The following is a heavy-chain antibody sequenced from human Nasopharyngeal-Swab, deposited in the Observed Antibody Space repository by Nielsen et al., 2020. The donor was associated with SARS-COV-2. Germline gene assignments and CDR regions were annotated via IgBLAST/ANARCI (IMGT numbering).Heavy chain of an antibody. V-gene: IGHV1-69*04. D-gene: IGHD3-3*01. CDR2: IIPILGIA. CDR3: ARDSSRRSRGSYYYYGMDV. CDR1: GGAFSSYA. J-gene: IGHJ6*02. Sequence: SVKVSCKASGGAFSSYAISWVRQAPGQGLEWMGRIIPILGIANYAQKFQGRVTITADKSTSTAYMELSSLRSEDTAVYYCARDSSRRSRGSYYYYGMDVWGQGTTVTVSS.